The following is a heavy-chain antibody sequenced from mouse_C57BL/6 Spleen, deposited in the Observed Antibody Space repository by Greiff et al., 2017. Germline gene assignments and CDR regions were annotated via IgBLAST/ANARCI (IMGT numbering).Heavy chain of an antibody. CDR3: ARSRLRYYFDY. D-gene: IGHD2-4*01. J-gene: IGHJ2*01. CDR1: GYTFTSYW. V-gene: IGHV1-50*01. Sequence: VKLQQPGAELVKPGASVKLSCKASGYTFTSYWMQWVKQRPGQGLEWIGEIDPSDSYTNYNQKFKGKATLTVDTSSSTAYMQLSSLTSEDSAVYYCARSRLRYYFDYWGQGTTLTVSS. CDR2: IDPSDSYT.